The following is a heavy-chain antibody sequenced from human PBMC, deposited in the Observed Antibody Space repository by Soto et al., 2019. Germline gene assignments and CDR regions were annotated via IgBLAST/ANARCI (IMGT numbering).Heavy chain of an antibody. CDR2: ISGSGDRT. CDR3: ANSDRGGSGNSNF. CDR1: GFAFNTYA. J-gene: IGHJ4*02. Sequence: EVQLLESGGGLVQPGGSLRLSCAASGFAFNTYAMDWVRQAPGKGLEWVSSISGSGDRTYYADSAKGRFTISRDNSENTLYLEMNSLRAEDTAVYYCANSDRGGSGNSNFWGQGTLVTVSS. D-gene: IGHD3-10*01. V-gene: IGHV3-23*01.